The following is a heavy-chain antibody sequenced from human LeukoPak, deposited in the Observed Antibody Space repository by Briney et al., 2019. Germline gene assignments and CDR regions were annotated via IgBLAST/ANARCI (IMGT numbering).Heavy chain of an antibody. J-gene: IGHJ4*02. V-gene: IGHV3-30*18. CDR2: ISYDGSYK. CDR1: GFTFSSYG. CDR3: AKRLGNYDSSEGYFDY. Sequence: PGGSLRLSCAASGFTFSSYGMHWVRQAPGKGLEWVAVISYDGSYKNFADSVKGRFTISRDNSKNTLHLQMNSLRAEDTAVYYCAKRLGNYDSSEGYFDYWGQGTLVTVSS. D-gene: IGHD3-22*01.